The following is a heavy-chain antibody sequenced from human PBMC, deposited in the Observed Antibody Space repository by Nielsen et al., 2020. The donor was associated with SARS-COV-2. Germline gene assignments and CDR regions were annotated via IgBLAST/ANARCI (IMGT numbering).Heavy chain of an antibody. D-gene: IGHD1-26*01. CDR2: ISGSGGST. J-gene: IGHJ5*02. CDR1: GFTFSDYY. V-gene: IGHV3-23*01. Sequence: GGSLRLSCAASGFTFSDYYMSWIRQAPGKGLEWVSAISGSGGSTYYADSVKGRFTISRDNSKNTLYLQMNSLRAEDTAVYYCAKEMRELLRLFTSWGQGTLVTVSS. CDR3: AKEMRELLRLFTS.